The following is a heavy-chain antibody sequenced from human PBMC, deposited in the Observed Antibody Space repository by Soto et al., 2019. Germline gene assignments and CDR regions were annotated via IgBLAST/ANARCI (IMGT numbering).Heavy chain of an antibody. V-gene: IGHV4-61*01. CDR1: GGSVSNKTYY. J-gene: IGHJ4*02. CDR3: ARTTAVPNTLRSRYFFDY. D-gene: IGHD4-17*01. CDR2: VYYSGTT. Sequence: SETLSLTCSVSGGSVSNKTYYWSWIRQPPGKRLEWIGYVYYSGTTNYNPSLKSRGTISVDLSKNQFSLRLSSVTTADTALYYCARTTAVPNTLRSRYFFDYWGQGTLVTVSS.